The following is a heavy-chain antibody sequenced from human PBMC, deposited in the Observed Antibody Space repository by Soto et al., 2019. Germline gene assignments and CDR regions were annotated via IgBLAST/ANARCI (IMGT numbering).Heavy chain of an antibody. J-gene: IGHJ4*02. CDR2: IYYSGST. CDR1: GGSISSYY. D-gene: IGHD4-17*01. Sequence: QVQLQESGPGLVKPSETLSLTCTVSGGSISSYYCSWIRQPPGKGLEWIGYIYYSGSTDYNPSLKSRVTISVDTSKKQFSLKLTSVTAAETAVYYCARGPYHDYGDHYFDSWGQGSLVTVSS. V-gene: IGHV4-59*01. CDR3: ARGPYHDYGDHYFDS.